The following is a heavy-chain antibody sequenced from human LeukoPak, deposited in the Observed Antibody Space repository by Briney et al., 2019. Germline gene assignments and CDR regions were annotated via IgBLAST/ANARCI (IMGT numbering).Heavy chain of an antibody. CDR1: GFTFRGNS. CDR3: GRVIAGAIDY. J-gene: IGHJ4*02. D-gene: IGHD6-13*01. Sequence: PGGSRRLSVPASGFTFRGNSRTWVRQAPGKGLEWVANINLDGSERFYVDFVKGRFTISRDNADNSMYLQMNSLRAEDTAVYYCGRVIAGAIDYWGQGTLVTVSS. V-gene: IGHV3-7*01. CDR2: INLDGSER.